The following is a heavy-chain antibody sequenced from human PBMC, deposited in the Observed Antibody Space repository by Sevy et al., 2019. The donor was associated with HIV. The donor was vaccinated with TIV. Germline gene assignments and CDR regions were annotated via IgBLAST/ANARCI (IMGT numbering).Heavy chain of an antibody. Sequence: GGSLRLSCAASGFTVSSNYMNWVSQAPGKGLEWVSVIYNGGSTYYADSVKGRFTISRDNSKNTLYLQMNSLRAEDAAVYYCARDGGSRGMDVWGKGTTVTVSS. V-gene: IGHV3-66*02. D-gene: IGHD6-13*01. J-gene: IGHJ6*04. CDR3: ARDGGSRGMDV. CDR2: IYNGGST. CDR1: GFTVSSNY.